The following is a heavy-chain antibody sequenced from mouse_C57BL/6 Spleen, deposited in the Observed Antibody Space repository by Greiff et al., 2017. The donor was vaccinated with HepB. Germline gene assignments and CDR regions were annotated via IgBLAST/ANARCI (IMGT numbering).Heavy chain of an antibody. J-gene: IGHJ4*01. CDR2: INPSSGYT. CDR1: GYTFTSYT. CDR3: AKDEGAMDY. V-gene: IGHV1-4*01. Sequence: QVQLQHSGAELARPGASVKMSCKASGYTFTSYTMHWVKPRPGQGLEWIGYINPSSGYTKYNQKFKDKVTLTPDNSSSTAYMQLSRLTSEDSAVNCRAKDEGAMDY.